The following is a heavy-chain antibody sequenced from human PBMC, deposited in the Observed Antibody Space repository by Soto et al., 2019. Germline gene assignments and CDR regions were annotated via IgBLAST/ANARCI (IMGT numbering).Heavy chain of an antibody. D-gene: IGHD6-13*01. CDR3: ARRHGSCSVWYALDV. Sequence: QVRLVESGGGVVQPGRSLRLSCAASGFTFNNYGMHWVRQAPGKGLEWLAVIWADGSSNYHADSVKGRFAVSRDYSKITLYLQMNSLKNEDTAVYYCARRHGSCSVWYALDVWGQGTFVTVSS. J-gene: IGHJ3*01. CDR1: GFTFNNYG. V-gene: IGHV3-33*01. CDR2: IWADGSSN.